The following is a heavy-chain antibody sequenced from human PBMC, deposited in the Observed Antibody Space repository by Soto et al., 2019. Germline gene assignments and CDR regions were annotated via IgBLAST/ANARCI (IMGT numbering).Heavy chain of an antibody. CDR2: ISYDGNKK. CDR3: ARDFGMMTAMINY. D-gene: IGHD5-18*01. Sequence: PGGSRRLSWAASGFIFSSYAMHWVRQAPGKGLGWVAVISYDGNKKDYVDSVKGRFTISRYNSKNTLYLQMNCLRVEAAAVYYCARDFGMMTAMINYWGQGSLVTVSS. CDR1: GFIFSSYA. J-gene: IGHJ4*02. V-gene: IGHV3-30-3*01.